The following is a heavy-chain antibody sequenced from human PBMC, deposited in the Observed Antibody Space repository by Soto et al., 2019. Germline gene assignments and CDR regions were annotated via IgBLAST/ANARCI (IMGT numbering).Heavy chain of an antibody. CDR1: GGSVSSGSYY. J-gene: IGHJ6*02. CDR2: IYYSGST. D-gene: IGHD3-3*01. Sequence: PSETLSLTCTVSGGSVSSGSYYWSWIRQPPGKGLDWIGYIYYSGSTNYNPSLKSRVTISVDTSKNQFSLKLSSVTAADTAVYYCARVYFWSGLYQPPYYYYYYGMDVWGQGTTVTVSS. V-gene: IGHV4-61*01. CDR3: ARVYFWSGLYQPPYYYYYYGMDV.